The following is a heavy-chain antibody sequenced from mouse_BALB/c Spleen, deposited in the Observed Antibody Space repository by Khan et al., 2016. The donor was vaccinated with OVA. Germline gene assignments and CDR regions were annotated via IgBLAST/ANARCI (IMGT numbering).Heavy chain of an antibody. CDR3: ARGRAY. V-gene: IGHV3-2*02. Sequence: EVQLVESGPGLVKPSQSLSLTCTVTGYSITSDYAWNWIRQFPGNKLEWMGYITYSGSTSYIPSLKSRISITRDTSKNQFFLQLNSETSEDTATYYCARGRAYWGQGTLVTVSA. CDR1: GYSITSDYA. CDR2: ITYSGST. D-gene: IGHD3-3*01. J-gene: IGHJ3*01.